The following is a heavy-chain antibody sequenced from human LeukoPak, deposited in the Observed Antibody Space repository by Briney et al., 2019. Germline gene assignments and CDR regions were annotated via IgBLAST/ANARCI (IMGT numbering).Heavy chain of an antibody. CDR1: GFTVSSNY. V-gene: IGHV3-53*01. CDR2: IYSGGST. D-gene: IGHD3-10*01. Sequence: GGSLRLSCAASGFTVSSNYMSWVRQAPGKGLEWVSIIYSGGSTYYADSVKGRFTISRDNSKNTLYHQMNSLRAEDTAMYYCARGRSGGYFDYWGQGTLVTVSS. CDR3: ARGRSGGYFDY. J-gene: IGHJ4*02.